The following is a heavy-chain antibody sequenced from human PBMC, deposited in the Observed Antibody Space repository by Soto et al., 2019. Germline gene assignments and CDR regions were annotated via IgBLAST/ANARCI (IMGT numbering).Heavy chain of an antibody. CDR2: MSPNSGAT. CDR3: ARGVDAGVDV. Sequence: QVQRVQSGAEVTKPGASVKVSSKASGYTFTSYDINWVRQATGQGLEWMGWMSPNSGATGYAQKFQGKFTMTRDTSISTAYMELSNLRSEDTAIYYCARGVDAGVDVWGQGTTVTVSS. V-gene: IGHV1-8*01. J-gene: IGHJ6*02. D-gene: IGHD1-1*01. CDR1: GYTFTSYD.